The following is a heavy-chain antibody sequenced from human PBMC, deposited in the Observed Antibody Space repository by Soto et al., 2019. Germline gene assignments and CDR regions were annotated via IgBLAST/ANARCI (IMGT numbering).Heavy chain of an antibody. J-gene: IGHJ6*02. CDR3: AREADILGFYYYYGMDV. D-gene: IGHD5-12*01. V-gene: IGHV3-74*01. CDR2: INSDGSST. CDR1: GFTFSSYW. Sequence: GGSLRLSCAASGFTFSSYWMHWVRQAPGKGLVWVSRINSDGSSTSYADSVKGRFTISRDNAKNTLYLQMNSLRAEDTAVYYCAREADILGFYYYYGMDVWGQGTTVTVSS.